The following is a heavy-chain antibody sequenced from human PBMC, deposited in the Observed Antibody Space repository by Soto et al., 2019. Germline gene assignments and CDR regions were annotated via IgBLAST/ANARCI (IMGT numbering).Heavy chain of an antibody. J-gene: IGHJ6*02. Sequence: SLRLSCSASLFTFRTYGMHLVRQAPVKGLELVSVIRYSVGSKYYADSVKGRFTISRDNSKNTLYLQMNSLRAEDTAVYYCAKDRRGMDVWGQGTTVTVSS. CDR3: AKDRRGMDV. V-gene: IGHV3-33*06. CDR2: IRYSVGSK. CDR1: LFTFRTYG.